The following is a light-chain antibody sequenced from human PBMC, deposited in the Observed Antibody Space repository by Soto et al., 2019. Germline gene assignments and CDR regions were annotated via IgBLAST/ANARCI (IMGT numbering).Light chain of an antibody. Sequence: EIMLFQSPGALSLSPGEGATLSCRTNKNIVSAYLAWYQQKPGQAPRLLIYGASTRATGIPDRFSGSGSGTDFTLTISRLEPEDFAVYYCQQYGSSPITFGQGTRLEIK. CDR3: QQYGSSPIT. V-gene: IGKV3-20*01. CDR1: KNIVSAY. J-gene: IGKJ5*01. CDR2: GAS.